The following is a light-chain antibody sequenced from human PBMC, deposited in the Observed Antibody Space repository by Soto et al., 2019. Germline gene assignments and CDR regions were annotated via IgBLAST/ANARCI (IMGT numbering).Light chain of an antibody. J-gene: IGLJ2*01. CDR3: ASYTSSSTSVI. CDR1: SSDVGGYKY. Sequence: QSALTQPASVSGSPGQSITISCTGTSSDVGGYKYVSWYQQHPDKAPKLIIFEVSNRPSGISSRFSDSKSGNTASLTISGLQAEDEADYYCASYTSSSTSVIFGRGTKLTVL. V-gene: IGLV2-14*01. CDR2: EVS.